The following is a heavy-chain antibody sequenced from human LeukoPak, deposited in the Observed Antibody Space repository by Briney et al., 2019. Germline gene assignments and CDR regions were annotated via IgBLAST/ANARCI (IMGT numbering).Heavy chain of an antibody. D-gene: IGHD3-22*01. Sequence: ASVKVSCKVSGYTLTELSMHWVRQAPGKGLEWMGGFDSEDGETIYAQKFQGRVTMTEDASTDTAYMELSSLRSEDTAVYYCALYDSSGYYPYYFDYWGQGTLVTVSS. V-gene: IGHV1-24*01. CDR1: GYTLTELS. CDR3: ALYDSSGYYPYYFDY. CDR2: FDSEDGET. J-gene: IGHJ4*02.